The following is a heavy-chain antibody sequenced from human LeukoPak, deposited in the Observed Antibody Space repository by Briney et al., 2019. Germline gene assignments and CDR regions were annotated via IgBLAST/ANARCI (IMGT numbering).Heavy chain of an antibody. CDR3: ARDLTVTTETYDE. Sequence: GRSLRLSCAASGFTFSSYGIHWVRQAPGKGLEWVAVIWYDGSNKYYADSVKGRFTISRDNSKNTLYLQMNSLRAEDTAVYYCARDLTVTTETYDEWGQGTLVTVSS. CDR2: IWYDGSNK. D-gene: IGHD4-17*01. CDR1: GFTFSSYG. J-gene: IGHJ4*02. V-gene: IGHV3-33*01.